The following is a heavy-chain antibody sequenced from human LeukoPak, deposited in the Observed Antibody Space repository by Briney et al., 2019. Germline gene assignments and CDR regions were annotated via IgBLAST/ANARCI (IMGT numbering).Heavy chain of an antibody. CDR2: IYYSGST. Sequence: SSETLSLTCTVSGVSISSGSYYWGWIRQPPGKGLEWIGSIYYSGSTYYNPSLKSRVTISVDTSKNQYSLELSSVTAADTAVYYCARQSSVNDFDYWGQGTLVTVSS. V-gene: IGHV4-39*01. CDR3: ARQSSVNDFDY. CDR1: GVSISSGSYY. J-gene: IGHJ4*02. D-gene: IGHD5/OR15-5a*01.